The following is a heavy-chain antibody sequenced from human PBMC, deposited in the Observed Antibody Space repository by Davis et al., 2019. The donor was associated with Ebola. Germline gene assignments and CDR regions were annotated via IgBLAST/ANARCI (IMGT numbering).Heavy chain of an antibody. CDR3: ARAQFPTTSDH. J-gene: IGHJ4*02. CDR2: INPHNGNT. V-gene: IGHV1-18*04. D-gene: IGHD1-1*01. CDR1: GYTFTNYG. Sequence: ASVKVSCKASGYTFTNYGITWVRQAPGQGLEWMGWINPHNGNTNYAQNVQGRVTMTTDTSTSTAYMEVGSLKSDDTAVYYCARAQFPTTSDHWGQGNLVIVSS.